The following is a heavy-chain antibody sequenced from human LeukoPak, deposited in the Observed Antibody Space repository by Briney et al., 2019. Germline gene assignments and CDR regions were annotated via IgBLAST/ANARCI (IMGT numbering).Heavy chain of an antibody. CDR3: AKAGIAVPATPEY. CDR1: GFTFSTNA. D-gene: IGHD6-19*01. V-gene: IGHV3-23*01. CDR2: ISSSGGTT. Sequence: QSGGSLRLSCAASGFTFSTNAMNWGRQAPGKGLEWVSVISSSGGTTYYSDSVRGRFIISRDNSKNTLYLQMNSLRAEDTAVYYCAKAGIAVPATPEYCGQGTQVTVSS. J-gene: IGHJ4*02.